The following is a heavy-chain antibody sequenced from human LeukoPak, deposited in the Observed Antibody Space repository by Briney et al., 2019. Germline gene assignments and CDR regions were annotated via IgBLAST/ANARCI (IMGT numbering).Heavy chain of an antibody. D-gene: IGHD2-15*01. CDR1: GYTFTGYY. CDR2: INPNSGGT. V-gene: IGHV1-2*02. CDR3: AAAGRDCSGGSCYGY. Sequence: GASVRVSCKASGYTFTGYYMHWVRQAPGQGLEWMGWINPNSGGTNYAQKFQGRVTMTRDTSISTAYMELNRLRSDDTAVYYCAAAGRDCSGGSCYGYWGQGTLVTVSS. J-gene: IGHJ4*02.